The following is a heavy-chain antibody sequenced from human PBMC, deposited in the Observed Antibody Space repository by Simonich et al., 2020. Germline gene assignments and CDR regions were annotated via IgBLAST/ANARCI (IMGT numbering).Heavy chain of an antibody. CDR1: GGSISSSSYY. D-gene: IGHD6-13*01. Sequence: QLQLQESGPGLVKPSETLSLTCTVSGGSISSSSYYWGWIRQPPGKGREWIGSIYYSGSTSYNPSLKRRVTISVDTSKTQFSLKLSSVAAADTAVYYCARHAGFAFDIWGQGTMVTVSS. V-gene: IGHV4-39*01. CDR3: ARHAGFAFDI. CDR2: IYYSGST. J-gene: IGHJ3*02.